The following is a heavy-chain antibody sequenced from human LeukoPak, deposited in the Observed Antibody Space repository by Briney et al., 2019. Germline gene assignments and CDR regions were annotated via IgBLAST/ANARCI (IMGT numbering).Heavy chain of an antibody. CDR3: ARSDCSSTSCYRSDAFDI. D-gene: IGHD2-2*01. V-gene: IGHV3-30*04. CDR1: GFTFSSYA. J-gene: IGHJ3*02. Sequence: GGSLRLSCAASGFTFSSYAMHWVRQAPGKGLEWVAVISYDGSNKYYADSVKGRFTISRDNSKNTLYLQMNSLRAEDTAVYYCARSDCSSTSCYRSDAFDIWGQGIMVTVSS. CDR2: ISYDGSNK.